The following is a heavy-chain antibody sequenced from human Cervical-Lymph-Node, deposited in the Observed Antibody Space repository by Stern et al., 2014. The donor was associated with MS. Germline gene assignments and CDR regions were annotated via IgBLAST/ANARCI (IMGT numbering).Heavy chain of an antibody. CDR2: IRSKENSYAT. CDR3: TRSMIIVAFDY. V-gene: IGHV3-73*01. Sequence: VKLVETGGGLVQPGGSLKLSCAASGFNLSGSAMHWVRQAPGKGLEWVGRIRSKENSYATAYAASVKGRFTISRDDSKNMAYLQMNSLKTEDTAVYYCTRSMIIVAFDYWGQGTLVTVSS. J-gene: IGHJ4*02. CDR1: GFNLSGSA. D-gene: IGHD3-22*01.